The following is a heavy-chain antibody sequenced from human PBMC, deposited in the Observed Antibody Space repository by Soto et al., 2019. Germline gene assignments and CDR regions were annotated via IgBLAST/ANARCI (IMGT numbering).Heavy chain of an antibody. CDR2: IYSGGST. CDR3: ARHGYNYGGGYFDY. V-gene: IGHV3-66*04. CDR1: GVTVSSXX. D-gene: IGHD5-18*01. Sequence: EVQLVXSXXXXXXPGXSXXLSXAXXGVTVSSXXMSWVRQAPGXGLEWVSVIYSGGSTYYADSVKGRFTISRDNSKNTLYLQMNSLRAEDTAVYYCARHGYNYGGGYFDYWGQGTLVTVSS. J-gene: IGHJ4*02.